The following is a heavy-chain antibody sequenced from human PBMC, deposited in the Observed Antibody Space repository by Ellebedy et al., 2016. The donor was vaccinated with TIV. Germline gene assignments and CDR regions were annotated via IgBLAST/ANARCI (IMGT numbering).Heavy chain of an antibody. D-gene: IGHD7-27*01. CDR2: TYYSGST. Sequence: MPSETLSLTCSVSGGSISSGDYQWSWIRQPPGKGLEWIGSTYYSGSTSYYPSLKSRVTISVDTSKNQFSLNLSSVTAADTAVYYCARVRNWGGWYFDLWGRGTLVTVSS. V-gene: IGHV4-30-4*01. J-gene: IGHJ2*01. CDR1: GGSISSGDYQ. CDR3: ARVRNWGGWYFDL.